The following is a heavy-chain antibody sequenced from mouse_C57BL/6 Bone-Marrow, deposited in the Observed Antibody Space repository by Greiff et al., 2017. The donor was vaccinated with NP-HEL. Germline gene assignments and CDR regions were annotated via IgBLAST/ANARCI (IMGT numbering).Heavy chain of an antibody. CDR2: IYPGSGST. CDR3: ARDYYGSRFFDD. Sequence: QVQLKQPGAELVKPGASVKMSCKASGYTFTSYWITWVKQRPGHGLEWIGDIYPGSGSTNYNEKFKSTATLTVDTSSSTAYMQLSSLTSEDSAVYYCARDYYGSRFFDDWGQGTTLTVSS. D-gene: IGHD1-1*01. J-gene: IGHJ2*01. V-gene: IGHV1-55*01. CDR1: GYTFTSYW.